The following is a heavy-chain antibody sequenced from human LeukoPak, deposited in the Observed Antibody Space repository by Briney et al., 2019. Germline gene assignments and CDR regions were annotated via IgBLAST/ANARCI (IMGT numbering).Heavy chain of an antibody. CDR2: INPNSGDT. V-gene: IGHV1-2*02. J-gene: IGHJ4*02. Sequence: ASVKVSCKASGYTFTGSYMHWVRQAPGQGLEGMGWINPNSGDTNYAQIFQGRVTMTRDTSITTAYSELSRLKSDATAVYYSAAPSRAWHAFDYWGQGSLVTVSS. CDR1: GYTFTGSY. CDR3: AAPSRAWHAFDY.